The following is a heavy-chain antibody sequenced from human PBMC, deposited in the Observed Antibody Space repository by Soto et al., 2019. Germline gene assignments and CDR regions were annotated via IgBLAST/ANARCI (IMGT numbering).Heavy chain of an antibody. CDR3: ARGGRGSFDY. Sequence: EVQLVESGGGLVPLGGSLRLSCAASGFTFTSYWMHWVRQAPGKGLVWVSSIKSDGSSTNYADSVRGRFTISRDNAENTVYLQMNRLRAEDTAVYYCARGGRGSFDYWGQGALVTVSS. V-gene: IGHV3-74*01. D-gene: IGHD3-10*01. J-gene: IGHJ4*02. CDR2: IKSDGSST. CDR1: GFTFTSYW.